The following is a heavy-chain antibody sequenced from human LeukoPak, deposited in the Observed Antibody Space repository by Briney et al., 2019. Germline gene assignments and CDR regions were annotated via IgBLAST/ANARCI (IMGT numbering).Heavy chain of an antibody. CDR1: GYTFTSYG. Sequence: ASVKVSCKASGYTFTSYGISWVRQAPGQGLEWMGRISAYNGNTNYAQKLQGRVTMTTDTSTSTAYMELRSLRSDDTAVYYCARDRGKVFTMVRGNYGMDVWGKGTTVTVSS. J-gene: IGHJ6*04. V-gene: IGHV1-18*04. D-gene: IGHD3-10*01. CDR3: ARDRGKVFTMVRGNYGMDV. CDR2: ISAYNGNT.